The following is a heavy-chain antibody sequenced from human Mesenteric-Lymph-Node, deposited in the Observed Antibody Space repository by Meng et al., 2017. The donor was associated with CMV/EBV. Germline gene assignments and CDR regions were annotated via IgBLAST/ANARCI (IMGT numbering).Heavy chain of an antibody. D-gene: IGHD2-15*01. J-gene: IGHJ4*02. CDR3: ARGTCITGSCPLFDY. CDR1: GLSFSSYG. CDR2: INYDGSHT. V-gene: IGHV3-30*02. Sequence: GGSLRLSCAASGLSFSSYGMHWVRQTPGKGLEWVAFINYDGSHTSYTDSVKGRFTISRDNAKNSLYLQMNSLRAEDTALYYCARGTCITGSCPLFDYWGQGTLVTVSS.